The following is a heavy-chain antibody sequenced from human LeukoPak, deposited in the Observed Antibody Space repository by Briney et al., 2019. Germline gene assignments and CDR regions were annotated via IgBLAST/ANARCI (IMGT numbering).Heavy chain of an antibody. CDR3: ARVTTGGYYNC. CDR1: GGSISSGSYY. V-gene: IGHV4-61*02. Sequence: SETLSLTCTVSGGSISSGSYYWSWIRQPAGKGLEWIGRIYTNGSTNYNPSLKSRVTISVDTSKNQFSLKLTSVTAADTAVYCCARVTTGGYYNCWGQGTLVTVSS. J-gene: IGHJ4*02. D-gene: IGHD3-22*01. CDR2: IYTNGST.